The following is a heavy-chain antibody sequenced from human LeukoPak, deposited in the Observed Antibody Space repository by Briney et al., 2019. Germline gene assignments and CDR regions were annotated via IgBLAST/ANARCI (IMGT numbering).Heavy chain of an antibody. CDR1: GFTFSSYA. CDR3: ARDYQGFDP. Sequence: PGGSLRLSCAASGFTFSSYAMHWVRQAPGKGLEWVAVISYDGSNKYYADSVKGRFTISRDNSKNTLYLQMNSLRAEDTAVYYCARDYQGFDPWGQGTLGTVSA. CDR2: ISYDGSNK. V-gene: IGHV3-30*04. J-gene: IGHJ5*02. D-gene: IGHD2-2*01.